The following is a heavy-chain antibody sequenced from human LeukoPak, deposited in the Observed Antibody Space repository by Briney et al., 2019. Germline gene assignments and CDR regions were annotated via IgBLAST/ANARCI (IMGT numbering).Heavy chain of an antibody. CDR3: AKAWFQHYYYYGVDV. Sequence: GRSLRLSCAASGFTFSNYGMHWVRRAPGKGLEWVAVISYDGSNEYYADSVKGRFTISRDNSKSTLYLQMNSLRAEDTAVYYCAKAWFQHYYYYGVDVWGQGTTVTVSS. J-gene: IGHJ6*02. CDR1: GFTFSNYG. CDR2: ISYDGSNE. D-gene: IGHD3-22*01. V-gene: IGHV3-30*18.